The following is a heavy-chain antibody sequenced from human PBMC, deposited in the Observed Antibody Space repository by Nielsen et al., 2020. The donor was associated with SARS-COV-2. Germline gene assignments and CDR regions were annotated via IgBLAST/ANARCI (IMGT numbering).Heavy chain of an antibody. Sequence: WVRQAPGQGLEWMGWISAYNGNTNYAQKLQGRVTMTTDTSTSTAYMELRSLRSDDTATYYCARRERYYYDSSGYYPSEYYYGMDVWGQGTTVTVSS. CDR3: ARRERYYYDSSGYYPSEYYYGMDV. CDR2: ISAYNGNT. J-gene: IGHJ6*02. V-gene: IGHV1-18*01. D-gene: IGHD3-22*01.